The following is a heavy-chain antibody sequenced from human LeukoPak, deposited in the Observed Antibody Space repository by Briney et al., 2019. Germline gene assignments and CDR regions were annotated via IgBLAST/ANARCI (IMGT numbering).Heavy chain of an antibody. D-gene: IGHD3-10*01. J-gene: IGHJ6*04. CDR3: ARVGGSGSYYRYYGMDV. CDR1: GGSLSSYY. Sequence: PSETLSLTSTVSGGSLSSYYWSWIPQPPGKGLERIGYIYYSGSTNYNPSLKSRVTISVDTSKNQFSLKLSSVTAADTAVYYCARVGGSGSYYRYYGMDVWGKGTTVTVSS. V-gene: IGHV4-59*01. CDR2: IYYSGST.